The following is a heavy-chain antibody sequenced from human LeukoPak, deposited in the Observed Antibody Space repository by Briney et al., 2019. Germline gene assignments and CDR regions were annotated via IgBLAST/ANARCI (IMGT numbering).Heavy chain of an antibody. V-gene: IGHV3-23*01. Sequence: AGGSLRLSCAASGFTFSSYAMSWVRQAPGKGLEWVSAISGSGDSTYYADSVKGRFTISRDNSKNTLYLQMNSLKAEDTAVYYCARDPDGYRQGHNFDYWGQGTLVTIS. D-gene: IGHD5-18*01. J-gene: IGHJ4*02. CDR3: ARDPDGYRQGHNFDY. CDR1: GFTFSSYA. CDR2: ISGSGDST.